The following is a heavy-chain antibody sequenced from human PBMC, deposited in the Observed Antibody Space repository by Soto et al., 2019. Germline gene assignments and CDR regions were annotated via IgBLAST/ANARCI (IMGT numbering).Heavy chain of an antibody. V-gene: IGHV3-33*01. CDR2: IWYDGNNK. J-gene: IGHJ4*02. Sequence: VGSLRLSCAASGFTFSSYGMHWVRQAPGKGLEWVAVIWYDGNNKYYADSVKGRFTISRDNSNNTLYVQMTSLRAEDTAVYYCARGLHSLFDYWGQGTLVTVS. CDR1: GFTFSSYG. D-gene: IGHD2-21*01. CDR3: ARGLHSLFDY.